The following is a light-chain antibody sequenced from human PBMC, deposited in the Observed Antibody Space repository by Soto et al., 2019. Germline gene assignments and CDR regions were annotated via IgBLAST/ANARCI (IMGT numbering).Light chain of an antibody. CDR2: GAS. CDR3: QHYGTTPWT. CDR1: QSVSSNS. V-gene: IGKV3-20*01. J-gene: IGKJ1*01. Sequence: EIVLTQSPGTLSLSPGERATLSCRASQSVSSNSLAWYEQKPGQAPRLIIYGASRRAAGIPDSISGTGYGTEFTLNITRLEHEDFAVYYCQHYGTTPWTFCQGNKV.